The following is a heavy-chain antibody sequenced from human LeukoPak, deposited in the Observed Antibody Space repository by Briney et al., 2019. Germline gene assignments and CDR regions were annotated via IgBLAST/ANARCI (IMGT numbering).Heavy chain of an antibody. J-gene: IGHJ4*02. D-gene: IGHD6-13*01. Sequence: PGGSLRLSCAASGFTFSSYSMNWVRQAPGKGLEWVSSISSSSSYIYYADSVKGRFTISRDNAKNSLYLQMNSLRAEDTAVYYCARGAAAAGTRYYFDYWGQGTLVTVSS. CDR1: GFTFSSYS. V-gene: IGHV3-21*01. CDR2: ISSSSSYI. CDR3: ARGAAAAGTRYYFDY.